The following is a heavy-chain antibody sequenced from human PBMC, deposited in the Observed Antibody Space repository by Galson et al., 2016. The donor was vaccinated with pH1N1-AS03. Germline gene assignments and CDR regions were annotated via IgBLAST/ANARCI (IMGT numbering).Heavy chain of an antibody. J-gene: IGHJ4*02. CDR3: ARDAGTDYFDH. D-gene: IGHD6-13*01. Sequence: QSGAEVKTPGESLKISCKGSGYSFARYWIGWVRQMPGKGLEWMGVIYPGDSDTRYSPSFQGLVTISVDKTFNTAYLQWGSLEASDTAMYYCARDAGTDYFDHWGQGTLVTVPS. CDR2: IYPGDSDT. CDR1: GYSFARYW. V-gene: IGHV5-51*01.